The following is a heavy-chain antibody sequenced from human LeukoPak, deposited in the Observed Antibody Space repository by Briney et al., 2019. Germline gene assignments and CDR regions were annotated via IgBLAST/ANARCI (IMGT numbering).Heavy chain of an antibody. Sequence: GGPVRLSCAASGFTHSVYHEICIRQAPGKSLECVSYISSSSSYTNYADSVKGRFTISRDNDKNSLYLQVNSLRAEDAAVYYCAPYDTLTNEHFRHWGGGGLV. J-gene: IGHJ1*01. CDR1: GFTHSVYH. CDR2: ISSSSSYT. D-gene: IGHD3-9*01. V-gene: IGHV3-11*03. CDR3: APYDTLTNEHFRH.